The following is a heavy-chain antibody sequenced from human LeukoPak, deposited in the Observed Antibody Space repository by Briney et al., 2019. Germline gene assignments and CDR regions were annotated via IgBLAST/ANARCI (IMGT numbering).Heavy chain of an antibody. J-gene: IGHJ4*02. CDR2: IWYDGNNK. CDR1: GFTFSGYG. D-gene: IGHD5-18*01. CDR3: AKDWGYTTMVSYYFDY. V-gene: IGHV3-33*06. Sequence: GGSLRLSCAASGFTFSGYGMHWVRQAPDKGLEWVAVIWYDGNNKYYAESVKGRFTVSRDNSKNTLYLQMNSLRAEDTAVYYCAKDWGYTTMVSYYFDYWGQGALVTVSS.